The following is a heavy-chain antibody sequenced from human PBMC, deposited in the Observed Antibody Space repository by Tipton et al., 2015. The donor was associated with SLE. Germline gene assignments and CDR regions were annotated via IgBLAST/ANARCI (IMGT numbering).Heavy chain of an antibody. D-gene: IGHD3-10*01. V-gene: IGHV1-69*18. CDR2: IIPIFGIV. Sequence: QVQLVQSGAEVKKPGSSVKVSCKASGGTFSTDGISWVRQAPGQGLEWMGRIIPIFGIVKNAQKFQGRVTITADESTSTAYMELSSLRSEDTAVYYCARDSPYYYGSGSFNWFDPWGQGTLVTVPS. J-gene: IGHJ5*02. CDR1: GGTFSTDG. CDR3: ARDSPYYYGSGSFNWFDP.